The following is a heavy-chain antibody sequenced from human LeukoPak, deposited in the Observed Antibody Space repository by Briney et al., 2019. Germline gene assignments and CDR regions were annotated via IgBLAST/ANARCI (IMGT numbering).Heavy chain of an antibody. J-gene: IGHJ6*03. CDR1: GGSISSYY. V-gene: IGHV4-4*09. D-gene: IGHD6-6*01. CDR3: ARHQYSSSSAYYYMDV. Sequence: SETLSPTCTVSGGSISSYYWSWIRQPPGKGLEWIGYIYTSGSTNYNPSLKSRVTISVDTSKNQFSLKLSSVTAADTAVYYCARHQYSSSSAYYYMDVWGKGTTVTVSS. CDR2: IYTSGST.